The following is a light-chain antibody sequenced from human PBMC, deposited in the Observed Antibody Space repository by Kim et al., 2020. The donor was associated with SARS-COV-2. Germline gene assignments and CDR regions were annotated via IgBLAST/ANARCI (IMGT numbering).Light chain of an antibody. V-gene: IGLV1-47*02. J-gene: IGLJ3*02. CDR3: AAWDDSLSGWV. CDR2: SNN. CDR1: SSKTGSNY. Sequence: GQRDTNSCSGRSSKTGSNYEYWYQQHPGTAPQLLSYSNNQRPSGVPDRFSGSKSGTSASLAISGLRSEDEADYYCAAWDDSLSGWVFGGGTQLTVL.